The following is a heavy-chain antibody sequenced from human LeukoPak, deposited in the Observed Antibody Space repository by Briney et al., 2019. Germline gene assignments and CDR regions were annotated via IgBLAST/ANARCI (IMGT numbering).Heavy chain of an antibody. CDR3: ARPRGGSYTDAFDI. CDR1: GGSFSGHY. D-gene: IGHD1-26*01. CDR2: IYYSGST. Sequence: SETLSLTCAVYGGSFSGHYWSWIRQPPGKGLEWIGSIYYSGSTYYNPSLKSRVTISVDTSKNQFSLRLSSVTAADTAVYYCARPRGGSYTDAFDIWGQGTMVAVSS. V-gene: IGHV4-34*01. J-gene: IGHJ3*02.